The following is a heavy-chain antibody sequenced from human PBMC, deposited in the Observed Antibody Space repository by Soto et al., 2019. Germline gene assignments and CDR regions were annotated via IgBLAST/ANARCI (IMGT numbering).Heavy chain of an antibody. J-gene: IGHJ4*02. V-gene: IGHV1-69*08. CDR1: GGTLSSYT. CDR2: IIPNLGIT. CDR3: ARDKGYCSGASCPDFDY. D-gene: IGHD2-15*01. Sequence: QVQLVQSGAEVKKPGSSVKVSCKASGGTLSSYTFSWVRQAPGQGLEWMRRIIPNLGITNYAQKFQGRITIIVDKSTSTAYMELSSLGSEDTAVYYCARDKGYCSGASCPDFDYWGQGTLVTVSS.